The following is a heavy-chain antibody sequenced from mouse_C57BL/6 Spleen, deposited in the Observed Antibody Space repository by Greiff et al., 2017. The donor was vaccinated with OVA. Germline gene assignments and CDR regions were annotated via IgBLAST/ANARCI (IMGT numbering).Heavy chain of an antibody. Sequence: EVHLVESGPGLVKPSQSLSLTCSVTGYSITSGYYWHWIRQFPGNKLEWMGYISYDGSNNYNPSLKNRISITRDTSKNQFFLKLNSVTTEDTATYYCARDGDGETWFAYWGQGTLVTVSA. V-gene: IGHV3-6*01. CDR3: ARDGDGETWFAY. J-gene: IGHJ3*01. CDR2: ISYDGSN. CDR1: GYSITSGYY.